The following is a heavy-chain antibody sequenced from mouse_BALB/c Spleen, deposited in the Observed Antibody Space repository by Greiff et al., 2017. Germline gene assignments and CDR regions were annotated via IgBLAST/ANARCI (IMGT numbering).Heavy chain of an antibody. CDR2: IDPENGDT. D-gene: IGHD2-4*01. V-gene: IGHV14-4*02. CDR1: GFNIKDYY. CDR3: NAYYDYDGYAMDY. J-gene: IGHJ4*01. Sequence: EVQLQQSGAELVRSGASVKLSCTASGFNIKDYYMHWVKQRPEQGLEWIGWIDPENGDTEYAPKFQGKATMTADTSSNTAYLQLSSLTSEDTAVYYCNAYYDYDGYAMDYWGQGTSVTVSS.